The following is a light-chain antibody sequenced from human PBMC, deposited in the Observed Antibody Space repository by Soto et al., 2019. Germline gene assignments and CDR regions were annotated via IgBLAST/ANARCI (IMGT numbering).Light chain of an antibody. V-gene: IGKV3-15*01. Sequence: IVMTQSPATLSVSPCERATLSCSSIQSVSSNLAWYQQKPVQAPRLLLYGASTRATGIPARFSGSGSGTEFTLTISTLQSEDFAVYYCQQYNNWPFIITFGQGTRLEIK. CDR1: QSVSSN. CDR2: GAS. CDR3: QQYNNWPFIIT. J-gene: IGKJ5*01.